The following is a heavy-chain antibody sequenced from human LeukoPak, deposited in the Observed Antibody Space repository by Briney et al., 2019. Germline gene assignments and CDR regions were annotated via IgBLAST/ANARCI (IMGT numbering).Heavy chain of an antibody. CDR3: ARIYCSSTSCYDHWDAFDI. V-gene: IGHV4-61*08. D-gene: IGHD2-2*01. CDR1: GDSISSGGYF. Sequence: SQTLSLTCNVSGDSISSGGYFWSWIRQHPGKGLEWIGYIYYSGSTNYNPSLKSRVTISVDTSKNQFSLKLSSVTAADTAAYYCARIYCSSTSCYDHWDAFDIWGQGTMVTVSS. CDR2: IYYSGST. J-gene: IGHJ3*02.